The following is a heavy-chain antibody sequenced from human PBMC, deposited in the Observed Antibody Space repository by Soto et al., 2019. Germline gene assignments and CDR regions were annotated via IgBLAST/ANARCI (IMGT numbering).Heavy chain of an antibody. Sequence: PSETLSLTCTVSGGSISSYYWSWIRQPPGKGLEWIGYIYYSGSTNYNPSLKSRVTISVDTSKNQFSLKLSSVTAADTAVYYCARGFAAAAHERIYYYYGMDVWGQGTTVTVSS. J-gene: IGHJ6*02. CDR1: GGSISSYY. V-gene: IGHV4-59*08. D-gene: IGHD6-13*01. CDR3: ARGFAAAAHERIYYYYGMDV. CDR2: IYYSGST.